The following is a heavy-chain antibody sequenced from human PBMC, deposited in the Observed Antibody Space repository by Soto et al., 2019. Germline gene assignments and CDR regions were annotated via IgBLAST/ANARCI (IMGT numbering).Heavy chain of an antibody. CDR3: ARDGHDYGDLADV. Sequence: PGGSLRLSCAASGFTVSSNYMIWVRQAPGKGLEWVSVIYSGGSTYYADSVKGRFTISRDNSKNTLYLQMNSLRAEDTAVYYCARDGHDYGDLADVWGQGTTVTVSS. CDR2: IYSGGST. J-gene: IGHJ6*02. D-gene: IGHD4-17*01. CDR1: GFTVSSNY. V-gene: IGHV3-53*01.